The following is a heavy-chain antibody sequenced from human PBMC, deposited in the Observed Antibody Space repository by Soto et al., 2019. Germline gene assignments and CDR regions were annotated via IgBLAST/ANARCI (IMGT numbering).Heavy chain of an antibody. V-gene: IGHV3-33*01. D-gene: IGHD5-18*01. CDR1: GFTFSSYG. Sequence: GGSLRLSCAASGFTFSSYGMHWVRQAPGKGLEWVAVIWYDGSNKYYADSVKGRFTISRDNSKNTLYLQMNSLRAEDTAVYYCARESTAMVPFDYWGQGTLVTVSS. CDR3: ARESTAMVPFDY. CDR2: IWYDGSNK. J-gene: IGHJ4*02.